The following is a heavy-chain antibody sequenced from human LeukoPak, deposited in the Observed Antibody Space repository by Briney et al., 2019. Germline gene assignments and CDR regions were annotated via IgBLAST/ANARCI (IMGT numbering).Heavy chain of an antibody. Sequence: SETLSLTCSVSGGSVSSGSSYWTWIRQPPGKGLEWIGYIYYSGTTNYNPSLKSRVAMSVDTSKNQFSLKLRSVTAADTAVYYCARYVSSWYYSQPSYYYYGMDVWGQGTTVTVSS. CDR1: GGSVSSGSSY. J-gene: IGHJ6*02. CDR3: ARYVSSWYYSQPSYYYYGMDV. CDR2: IYYSGTT. D-gene: IGHD6-13*01. V-gene: IGHV4-61*01.